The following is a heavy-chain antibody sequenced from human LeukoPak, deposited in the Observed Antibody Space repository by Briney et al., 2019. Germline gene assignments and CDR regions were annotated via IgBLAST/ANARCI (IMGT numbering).Heavy chain of an antibody. CDR3: ARGRHDITMIVVVMTSVSYYLDV. CDR1: GGSFSGYH. V-gene: IGHV4-34*01. J-gene: IGHJ6*03. CDR2: INPSGST. D-gene: IGHD3-22*01. Sequence: SETLSLTCAVYGGSFSGYHWTWIRQSPGKGLEWIGDINPSGSTYYNPSLKRRLTISVDTSKNQFSLKLRSVPAADTAVYYCARGRHDITMIVVVMTSVSYYLDVWGKGTTVTVS.